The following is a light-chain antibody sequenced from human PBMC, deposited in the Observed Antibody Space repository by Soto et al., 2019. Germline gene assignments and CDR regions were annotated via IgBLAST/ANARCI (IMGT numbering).Light chain of an antibody. CDR3: QQYDQWPVT. CDR1: QSVTSN. Sequence: EIVMTQSPATLSVSPGERVTFSCRASQSVTSNLAWYQHKPGQAPRLLISGASNGATGIPARFSGSGSGTEFTLTINSLQSEDYAIYYCQQYDQWPVTFGGGTKVEIK. V-gene: IGKV3-15*01. J-gene: IGKJ4*01. CDR2: GAS.